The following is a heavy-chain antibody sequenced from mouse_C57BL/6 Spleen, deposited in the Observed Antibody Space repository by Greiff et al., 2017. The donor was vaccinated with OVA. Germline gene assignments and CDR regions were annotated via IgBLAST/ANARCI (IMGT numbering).Heavy chain of an antibody. D-gene: IGHD2-5*01. V-gene: IGHV5-4*01. CDR2: ISDGGSYT. J-gene: IGHJ1*03. Sequence: DVHLVESGGGLVKPGGSLKLSCAASGFTFSSYAMSWVRQTPEKRLEWVATISDGGSYTYYPDNVKGRFTISRDNAKNNLYLQMSHLKSEDTAMYYCARDWGYSNYWYFDVWGTGTTVTVSS. CDR3: ARDWGYSNYWYFDV. CDR1: GFTFSSYA.